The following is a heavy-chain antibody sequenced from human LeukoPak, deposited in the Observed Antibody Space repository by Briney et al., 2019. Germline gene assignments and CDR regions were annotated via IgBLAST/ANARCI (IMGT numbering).Heavy chain of an antibody. V-gene: IGHV4-4*07. CDR2: IYTSGST. CDR1: GGSISSYY. CDR3: ARYVPQLRGYFDY. D-gene: IGHD1-1*01. Sequence: SETLSLTCTVSGGSISSYYWSWIRQPAGKGLEWIGRIYTSGSTNYNPSLTMSVDTSKNQFSLKLSSVTAADTAVYYCARYVPQLRGYFDYWGEGTLVTVSS. J-gene: IGHJ4*02.